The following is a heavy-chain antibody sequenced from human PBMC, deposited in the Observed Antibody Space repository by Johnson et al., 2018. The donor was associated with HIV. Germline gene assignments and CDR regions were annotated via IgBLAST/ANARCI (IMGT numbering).Heavy chain of an antibody. J-gene: IGHJ3*02. CDR2: IRYDGSNK. Sequence: QVQLVESGGGVVQPGRSLRLSCAASGFTFSSYGMHWVRQAPGKGLEWVAFIRYDGSNKYYADSVKGRFTISRDNSKNTLYLQMNSLRAEETAVYYCAAGDSSGYYRQTDAFDIWGQGTMVTVSS. V-gene: IGHV3-30*02. D-gene: IGHD3-22*01. CDR1: GFTFSSYG. CDR3: AAGDSSGYYRQTDAFDI.